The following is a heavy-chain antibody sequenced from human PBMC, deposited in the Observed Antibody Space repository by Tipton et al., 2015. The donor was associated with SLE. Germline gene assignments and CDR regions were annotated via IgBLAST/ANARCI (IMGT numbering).Heavy chain of an antibody. V-gene: IGHV4-59*12. CDR3: ARGRERHAFDI. D-gene: IGHD5-24*01. Sequence: TLSLTCTVSGGSSSRYYWNWIRQAPGKGLEWIGNIFYSGSYNPSLKSRVTISFDKSKNQFSLRLTSVTAADTAVYYCARGRERHAFDIWGQGTMVTVS. CDR2: IFYSGS. CDR1: GGSSSRYY. J-gene: IGHJ3*02.